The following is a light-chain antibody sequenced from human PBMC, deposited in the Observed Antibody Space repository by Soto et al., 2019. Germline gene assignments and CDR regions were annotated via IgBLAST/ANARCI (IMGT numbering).Light chain of an antibody. J-gene: IGKJ4*01. Sequence: EIVMTQSPAALSVSPGERVTLSCRASQSVRSNLAWYQQKPGQAPRLLISGASTRATVVPARFSGSGSETEFTLSISSLQSEDFAVYYCQQYYDWPLTFGGGTKVEIK. CDR2: GAS. CDR3: QQYYDWPLT. V-gene: IGKV3-15*01. CDR1: QSVRSN.